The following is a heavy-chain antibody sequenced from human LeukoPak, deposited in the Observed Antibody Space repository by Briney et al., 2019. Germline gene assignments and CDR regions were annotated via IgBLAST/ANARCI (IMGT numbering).Heavy chain of an antibody. CDR2: INPNSSGT. CDR1: GYTFTGYY. CDR3: ARSGDSSGYYLNGYYFDY. D-gene: IGHD3-22*01. J-gene: IGHJ4*02. V-gene: IGHV1-2*02. Sequence: ASVKVSCKASGYTFTGYYMHWVRQAPGQGLEWMGWINPNSSGTNYAQKFQGRVTMTRDTSISTAYMELSRLRSDDTAVYYCARSGDSSGYYLNGYYFDYWGQGTLVTVSS.